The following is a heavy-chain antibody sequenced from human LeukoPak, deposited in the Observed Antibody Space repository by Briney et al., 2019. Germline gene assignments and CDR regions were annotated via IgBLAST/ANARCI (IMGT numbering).Heavy chain of an antibody. CDR1: GLTFSDAW. V-gene: IGHV3-15*07. Sequence: GGSLRLSCAASGLTFSDAWMNWVRQAPGEGLEWVGRIKSKADGGTIEYAAPVKDRFIISRDDSKNMLYLQMNSPKAEDTAVYYCVSAIYWGQGTLVTVSS. CDR2: IKSKADGGTI. D-gene: IGHD6-25*01. J-gene: IGHJ4*02. CDR3: VSAIY.